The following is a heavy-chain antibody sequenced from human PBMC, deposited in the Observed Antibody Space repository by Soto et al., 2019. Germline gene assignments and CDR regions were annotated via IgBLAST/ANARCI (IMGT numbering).Heavy chain of an antibody. CDR2: IIPIFGTA. V-gene: IGHV1-69*06. CDR3: ARRYYDILTGYPYYYYGMDV. D-gene: IGHD3-9*01. CDR1: GGTFRSYA. J-gene: IGHJ6*02. Sequence: KVSCKGTGGTFRSYAISRVRQPRGEGLEWMGGIIPIFGTANYAQKFQGRVTITADKSTSTAYMELSSLRSEDTAVYYCARRYYDILTGYPYYYYGMDVWGQGTTVPVS.